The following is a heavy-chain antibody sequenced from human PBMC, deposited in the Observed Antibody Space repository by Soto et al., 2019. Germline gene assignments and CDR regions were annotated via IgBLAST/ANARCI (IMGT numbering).Heavy chain of an antibody. V-gene: IGHV3-30*18. CDR3: AKEDATVVTIDY. CDR2: ISYDGSNK. D-gene: IGHD4-17*01. CDR1: GFTFSSYG. J-gene: IGHJ4*02. Sequence: QVQLVESGGGVVQPGRSLRLSYAASGFTFSSYGIHWVRQAPGKGLEWVAVISYDGSNKYYADSVKGRFTISRDNSKNTLYLQMNSLRAEDTAVYYCAKEDATVVTIDYWGQGTLVTVSS.